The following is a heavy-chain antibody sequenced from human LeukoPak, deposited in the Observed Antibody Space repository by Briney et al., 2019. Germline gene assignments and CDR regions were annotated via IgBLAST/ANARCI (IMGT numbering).Heavy chain of an antibody. CDR2: ISSSSSYI. CDR1: GFTFSTYS. CDR3: ARDPGPKGY. Sequence: PGGSLTLSCAASGFTFSTYSMNWVRQAPGKGLEWVSSISSSSSYIYYADSVKGRFTISRDNAKNSLYLQMNSLRAEDTAMYYCARDPGPKGYWGQGTLVTVSS. J-gene: IGHJ4*02. V-gene: IGHV3-21*01.